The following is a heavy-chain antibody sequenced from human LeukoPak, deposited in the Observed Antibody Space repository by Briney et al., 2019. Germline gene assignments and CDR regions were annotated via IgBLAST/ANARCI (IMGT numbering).Heavy chain of an antibody. V-gene: IGHV3-48*03. Sequence: GGSLRLSCAASGFTFSSYEMNWVRQAPGKGLEWVSYMSSSGNSKHCADSVKGRFTISRDNAKNSLYLQMNSLRAEDTAVYYCAGEMATTSLDAFDYWGQGTLVTVSS. CDR1: GFTFSSYE. J-gene: IGHJ4*02. CDR2: MSSSGNSK. CDR3: AGEMATTSLDAFDY. D-gene: IGHD5-24*01.